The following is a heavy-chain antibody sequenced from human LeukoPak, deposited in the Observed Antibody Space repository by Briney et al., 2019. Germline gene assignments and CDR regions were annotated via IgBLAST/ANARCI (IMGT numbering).Heavy chain of an antibody. Sequence: SETLSLTCTVSGGSVSSGSYYWSWIRQPPGKGLEWIGYIYYSGSTNYNPSLKSRVTISVDTSKNQFSLKLSSVTAADTAVYYCARGVQYRTTVTTRWYFDYWGQGTLVTVSS. V-gene: IGHV4-61*01. CDR3: ARGVQYRTTVTTRWYFDY. CDR2: IYYSGST. CDR1: GGSVSSGSYY. D-gene: IGHD4-17*01. J-gene: IGHJ4*02.